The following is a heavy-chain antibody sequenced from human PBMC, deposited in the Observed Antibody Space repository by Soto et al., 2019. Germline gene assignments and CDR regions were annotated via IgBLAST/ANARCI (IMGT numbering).Heavy chain of an antibody. CDR3: AKEGGFWNDDYFDY. Sequence: PGGALRLFCAASGFTFSSFCMSWVRQAPGKGLEWVSAISGSGGSTYYADSVKGRFNISRDNSKNTLYLQMNSLRAEDTAVYYCAKEGGFWNDDYFDYWGQGTLVTVSS. CDR1: GFTFSSFC. CDR2: ISGSGGST. D-gene: IGHD1-1*01. J-gene: IGHJ4*02. V-gene: IGHV3-23*01.